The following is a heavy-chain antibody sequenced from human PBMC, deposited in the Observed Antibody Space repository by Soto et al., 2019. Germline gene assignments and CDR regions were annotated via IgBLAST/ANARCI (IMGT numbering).Heavy chain of an antibody. D-gene: IGHD6-6*01. CDR1: GYTFTSYA. J-gene: IGHJ6*02. Sequence: QVQLVQSGAEVKKPGASVKVSCKASGYTFTSYAMHWVRQAPGQRLEWMGWINAGNGNTKYSQKFQGRVTITRDTSASTAYMELSSLRSEDTAVYYCARVGASIASRNYYYYGMDVWGQGTTVTVSS. CDR3: ARVGASIASRNYYYYGMDV. V-gene: IGHV1-3*01. CDR2: INAGNGNT.